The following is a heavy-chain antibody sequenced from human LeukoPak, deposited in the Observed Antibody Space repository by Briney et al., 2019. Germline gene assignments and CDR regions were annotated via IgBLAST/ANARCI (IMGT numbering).Heavy chain of an antibody. Sequence: GGSLRLSCAASGFSFNSDWMDWVRQAPGKGLEWVANIKQDGSEKNYVDSVKGRFTISRDNAKTSLYLQMNSLRAEDTAVYYCARSLWPEDYWGQGTLVTVSS. CDR1: GFSFNSDW. V-gene: IGHV3-7*01. J-gene: IGHJ4*02. CDR3: ARSLWPEDY. CDR2: IKQDGSEK. D-gene: IGHD5-18*01.